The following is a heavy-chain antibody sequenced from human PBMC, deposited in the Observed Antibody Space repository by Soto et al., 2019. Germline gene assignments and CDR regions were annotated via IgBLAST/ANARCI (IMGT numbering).Heavy chain of an antibody. CDR2: IYWDDDK. D-gene: IGHD3-22*01. Sequence: SGPTLVNPTQTLTLTCTFSGFSLSTSGVGVGWIRQPPGKALEWLALIYWDDDKRYSPSLKSRLTITKDTSKNQVVLTMTNMDPVDTATYYCAHSREYYYDSSGQNWFDPWGQGTLVTSPQ. J-gene: IGHJ5*02. CDR3: AHSREYYYDSSGQNWFDP. V-gene: IGHV2-5*02. CDR1: GFSLSTSGVG.